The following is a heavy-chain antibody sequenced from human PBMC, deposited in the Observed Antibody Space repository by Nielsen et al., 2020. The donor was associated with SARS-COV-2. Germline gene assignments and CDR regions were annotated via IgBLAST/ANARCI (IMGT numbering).Heavy chain of an antibody. D-gene: IGHD1-26*01. J-gene: IGHJ4*02. V-gene: IGHV3-23*01. Sequence: GESLKISCAASGFTFSSYAMSWVRQAPGKGLEWVSAISGSGGSTYYADSVKGRFTISRDNSKNTLYLQMNSLRAEDTAVYYCARDNGRGIFDYWGQGTLVTVSS. CDR3: ARDNGRGIFDY. CDR1: GFTFSSYA. CDR2: ISGSGGST.